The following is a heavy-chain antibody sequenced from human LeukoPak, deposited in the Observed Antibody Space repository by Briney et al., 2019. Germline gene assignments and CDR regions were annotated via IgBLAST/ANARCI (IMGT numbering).Heavy chain of an antibody. CDR3: TTDFRGTNPFAY. J-gene: IGHJ4*02. CDR1: GFTFTNAW. CDR2: IRSEVDGGIT. V-gene: IGHV3-15*01. Sequence: GGSLRLSCAVSGFTFTNAWMSWVRQAPGKGLEWVGRIRSEVDGGITDYAAPVKGRFTISRDDSKNTLYLQLNSLKTEDTAVYHCTTDFRGTNPFAYWGQGTLVTVSS. D-gene: IGHD3-10*01.